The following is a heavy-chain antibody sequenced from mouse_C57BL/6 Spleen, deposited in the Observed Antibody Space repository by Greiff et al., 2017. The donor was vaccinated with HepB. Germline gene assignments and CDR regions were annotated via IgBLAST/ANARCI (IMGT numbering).Heavy chain of an antibody. CDR1: GFTFSSYA. J-gene: IGHJ3*01. V-gene: IGHV5-9-1*02. CDR3: TRDQDGYYPFAY. Sequence: EVKLMESGEGLVKPGGSLKLSCAASGFTFSSYAMSWVRQTPEKRLEWVAYISSGGDYIYYADTVKGRFTISRDNARNTLYLQMSSLKSEDTAMYYCTRDQDGYYPFAYWGQGTLVTVSA. D-gene: IGHD2-3*01. CDR2: ISSGGDYI.